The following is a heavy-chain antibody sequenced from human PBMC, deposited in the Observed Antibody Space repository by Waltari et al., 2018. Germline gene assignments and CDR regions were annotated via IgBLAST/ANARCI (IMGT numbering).Heavy chain of an antibody. CDR1: GFIFSDFY. V-gene: IGHV3-7*01. D-gene: IGHD4-4*01. Sequence: EVQLVESGGGLVQPGGSLRLSCAASGFIFSDFYISWVRQAPGKGLEWVANIKQDGKETYYLDSVKGRFTISKDDVGNSLSLQMNNVRVEDTAVYYCARDMTVSQSDGFDLWGQGTMVTVS. CDR3: ARDMTVSQSDGFDL. CDR2: IKQDGKET. J-gene: IGHJ3*01.